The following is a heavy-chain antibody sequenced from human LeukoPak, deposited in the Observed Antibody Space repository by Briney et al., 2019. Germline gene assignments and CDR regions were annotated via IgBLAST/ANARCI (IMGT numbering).Heavy chain of an antibody. J-gene: IGHJ6*02. CDR2: INHSGST. CDR1: GGSFSGYY. V-gene: IGHV4-34*01. D-gene: IGHD6-13*01. Sequence: SETLSLTCAVYGGSFSGYYWSWTRQPPGKGLEWIGEINHSGSTNYNPSLKSRVTISVDTSKNQFSLKLSSVTAADTAVYYCARGMGSSWLYYYYGMDVWGQGTTVTVSS. CDR3: ARGMGSSWLYYYYGMDV.